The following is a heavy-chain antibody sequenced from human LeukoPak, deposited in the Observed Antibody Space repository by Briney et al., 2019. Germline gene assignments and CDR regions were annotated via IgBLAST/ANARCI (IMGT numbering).Heavy chain of an antibody. CDR2: IKEDGSEK. V-gene: IGHV3-7*03. D-gene: IGHD2-15*01. Sequence: GGSLRLSCAAFGFSFSTYWMNWVRQAPGKGLEWVVKIKEDGSEKFYVDSVRGRFTITRDNAKNSLYLQMNTLRAEDTAVYYCAREGSGLDYWGQGTLVTVSS. CDR1: GFSFSTYW. J-gene: IGHJ4*02. CDR3: AREGSGLDY.